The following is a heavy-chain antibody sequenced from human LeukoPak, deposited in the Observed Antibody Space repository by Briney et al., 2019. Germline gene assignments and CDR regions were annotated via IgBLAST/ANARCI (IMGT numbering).Heavy chain of an antibody. D-gene: IGHD6-13*01. V-gene: IGHV4-4*07. CDR2: IYTSGST. Sequence: PSETLSLTCTVSGGSISSYYWGWIRQPAGKGLEWIGRIYTSGSTNYNPSLKSRVTMSVDTSKNQFSLKLSSVTAADTAVYYCAREPDSSSWYYFDYWGQGTLVTVSS. CDR3: AREPDSSSWYYFDY. CDR1: GGSISSYY. J-gene: IGHJ4*02.